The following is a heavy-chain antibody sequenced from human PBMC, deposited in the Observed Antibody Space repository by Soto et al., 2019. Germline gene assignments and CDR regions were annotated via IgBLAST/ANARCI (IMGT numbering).Heavy chain of an antibody. Sequence: GGSLRLSCAASGFTFSSYAMSWVRQAPGKGLEWVSAISGSGGSTYYADSVKGRFTISRDNSKNTLYLQMNSLRAEDTAVYYCAKDLVECPLNEYFQHWGQGTLVTAPQ. V-gene: IGHV3-23*01. D-gene: IGHD2-15*01. CDR2: ISGSGGST. J-gene: IGHJ1*01. CDR3: AKDLVECPLNEYFQH. CDR1: GFTFSSYA.